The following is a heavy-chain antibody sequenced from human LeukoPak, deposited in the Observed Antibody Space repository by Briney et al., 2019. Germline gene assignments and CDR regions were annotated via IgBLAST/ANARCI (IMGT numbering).Heavy chain of an antibody. J-gene: IGHJ3*02. CDR2: INPNSGGT. CDR1: GYTFTGYY. D-gene: IGHD6-13*01. V-gene: IGHV1-2*02. CDR3: ARYSSSWYRNAFDI. Sequence: ASVKVSCKASGYTFTGYYMHWVRQAPGQGLEWMGWINPNSGGTNYAQKFQGRVTMTRDTSISTAYMELSRLRSDDTAVYYCARYSSSWYRNAFDIWGQGTMVTVSS.